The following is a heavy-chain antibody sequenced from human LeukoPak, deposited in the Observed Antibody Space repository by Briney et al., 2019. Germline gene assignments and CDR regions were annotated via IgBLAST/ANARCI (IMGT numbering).Heavy chain of an antibody. D-gene: IGHD4-17*01. J-gene: IGHJ6*02. CDR2: IYFSWTT. CDR1: GGSISNYY. Sequence: SETLSLTCTVSGGSISNYYWSWLRQPPGKGLEWIGYIYFSWTTNINPSLKRRVTISVDRSKNEFSLKLSSVTAEATAVYYCAREGPQTTVPPGLDVWGQGPTVTVSS. V-gene: IGHV4-59*01. CDR3: AREGPQTTVPPGLDV.